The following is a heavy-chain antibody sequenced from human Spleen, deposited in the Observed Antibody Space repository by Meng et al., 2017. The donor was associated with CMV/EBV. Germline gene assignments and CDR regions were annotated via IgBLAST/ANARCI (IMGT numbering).Heavy chain of an antibody. CDR2: MNPNSVNT. J-gene: IGHJ4*02. Sequence: ASVKVSCKASGYTFTIYDINWVRQAPGQGLEWVGWMNPNSVNTGYSQKFQGRVTMTTNTSISTAYLELSSLRSEDTAVYYCARVRGSIAAAGADYWGQGTLVTVSS. V-gene: IGHV1-8*01. D-gene: IGHD6-13*01. CDR1: GYTFTIYD. CDR3: ARVRGSIAAAGADY.